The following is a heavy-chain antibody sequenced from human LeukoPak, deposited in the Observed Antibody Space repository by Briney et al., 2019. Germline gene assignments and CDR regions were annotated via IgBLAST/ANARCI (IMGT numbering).Heavy chain of an antibody. CDR2: ISGSGGST. CDR1: GFTFSSYA. Sequence: TGGSLRLSCAASGFTFSSYAMSWVRQAPGKGLEWVSAISGSGGSTYYADSVKGRFTISRDNSKNTLYLQMNSLRAEDTAVYYCARSADFWSGNWDYCGLGNLVNASS. J-gene: IGHJ4*02. V-gene: IGHV3-23*01. D-gene: IGHD3-3*01. CDR3: ARSADFWSGNWDY.